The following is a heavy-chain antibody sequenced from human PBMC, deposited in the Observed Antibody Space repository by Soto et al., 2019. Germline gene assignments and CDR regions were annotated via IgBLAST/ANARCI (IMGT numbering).Heavy chain of an antibody. CDR2: ISGSGSST. J-gene: IGHJ4*02. D-gene: IGHD6-19*01. V-gene: IGHV3-23*01. Sequence: EVQLLESGGGLVQPGGSLRLSCAASGFTFSSYAMSWVRQAPGKGLEWVSAISGSGSSTYYADSVKGRFTISRDNSKNTLYLQMNSLRAEDTAVYYCAKDLGLDMAVAGVYFDYWGQGTLVTVSS. CDR3: AKDLGLDMAVAGVYFDY. CDR1: GFTFSSYA.